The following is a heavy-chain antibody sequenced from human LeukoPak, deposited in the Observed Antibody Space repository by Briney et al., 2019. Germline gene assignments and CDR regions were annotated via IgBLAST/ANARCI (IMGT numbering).Heavy chain of an antibody. CDR1: GFTFSSYA. V-gene: IGHV3-23*01. CDR3: VKVKFEGSDYYPHGSSFDY. Sequence: GGSLRLSCAASGFTFSSYAMTGVRQAPGKGLEWVSTITAGGDYTYYADSVKGRFTISRDNSKNTLYLQMNSLRDEDTAVYYCVKVKFEGSDYYPHGSSFDYWGQGSLVTVSS. D-gene: IGHD3-22*01. CDR2: ITAGGDYT. J-gene: IGHJ4*02.